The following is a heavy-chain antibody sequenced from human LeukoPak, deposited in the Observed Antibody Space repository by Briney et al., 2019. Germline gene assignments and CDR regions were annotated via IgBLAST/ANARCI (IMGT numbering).Heavy chain of an antibody. D-gene: IGHD3-22*01. V-gene: IGHV4-39*07. J-gene: IGHJ4*02. CDR3: ARVSRDSGGYEIFDY. Sequence: SETLSLTCTVSGGSISTSSYYWGWIRQPPGKGLEWIGNIYYSGSTYYNPSLKSRVTISVDTSKNQFSLKLSSVTAADTAVYYCARVSRDSGGYEIFDYWGQGTLVTVSS. CDR1: GGSISTSSYY. CDR2: IYYSGST.